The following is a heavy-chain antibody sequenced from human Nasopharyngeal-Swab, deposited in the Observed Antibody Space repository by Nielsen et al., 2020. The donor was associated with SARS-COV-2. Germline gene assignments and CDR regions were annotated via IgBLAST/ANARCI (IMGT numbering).Heavy chain of an antibody. J-gene: IGHJ6*02. CDR3: ASWVMATRDTNYYYYGMDV. Sequence: WVRQAPGQGLEWMGGIIPIFGTANYAQKFQGRVTITADESTSTAYMELSSLRSEDTAVYYCASWVMATRDTNYYYYGMDVWGQGTTVTVS. D-gene: IGHD5-12*01. CDR2: IIPIFGTA. V-gene: IGHV1-69*01.